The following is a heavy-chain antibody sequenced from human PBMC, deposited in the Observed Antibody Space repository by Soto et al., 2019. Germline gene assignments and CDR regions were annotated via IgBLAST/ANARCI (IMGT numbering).Heavy chain of an antibody. CDR2: ITDSGDDT. J-gene: IGHJ4*02. Sequence: GGSLRLSCAASGFTFSRHGMSWVRQAPGKGLEWVSAITDSGDDTYYIDSVKGRFTISRDNSKSTLYLQMNSLRAEDTAIYYCAKLGSSSWSPHYYFDYWGQGTLVTVSS. CDR1: GFTFSRHG. CDR3: AKLGSSSWSPHYYFDY. V-gene: IGHV3-23*01. D-gene: IGHD2-2*01.